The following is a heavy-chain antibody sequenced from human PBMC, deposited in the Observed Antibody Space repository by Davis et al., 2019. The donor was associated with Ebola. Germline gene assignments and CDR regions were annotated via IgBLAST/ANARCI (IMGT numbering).Heavy chain of an antibody. Sequence: SVKVSRKASGYTFTSYVINWVRQATGQGLEWMGWMNPNSGNTGYAQKFQGRVTMTRNTSISTAYMELSSLRSEDTAVYYCARAGYRSGRRTEVDPWGQGTLVTVSS. CDR1: GYTFTSYV. D-gene: IGHD6-19*01. CDR3: ARAGYRSGRRTEVDP. V-gene: IGHV1-8*01. J-gene: IGHJ5*02. CDR2: MNPNSGNT.